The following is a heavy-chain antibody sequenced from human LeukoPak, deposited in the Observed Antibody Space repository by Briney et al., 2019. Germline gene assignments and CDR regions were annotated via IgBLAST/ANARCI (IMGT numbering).Heavy chain of an antibody. Sequence: TGGSLRLSCAASGFTVSHYYMIWVRQPPGKGLEWVSSIFPSGGEIHYADSVRGRFTISRDNSKSTLSLQMNSLRAEDTAIYYCATYRQVLLPFESWGQGTLVTVSS. CDR1: GFTVSHYY. CDR3: ATYRQVLLPFES. D-gene: IGHD2/OR15-2a*01. J-gene: IGHJ4*02. CDR2: IFPSGGEI. V-gene: IGHV3-53*01.